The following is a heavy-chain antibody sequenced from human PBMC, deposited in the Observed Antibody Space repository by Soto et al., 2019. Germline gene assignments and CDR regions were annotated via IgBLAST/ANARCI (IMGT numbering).Heavy chain of an antibody. Sequence: SETLSLTCTVSGGSISSYYWSWIRQPPGKGLEWIGYIYYSGSTNYNPSLKSRVTISVDTSKNQFSLKLSSVTAADTAVYYCARDSYYYGSGSYGGFDXWGQGTLVTV. D-gene: IGHD3-10*01. J-gene: IGHJ4*02. CDR2: IYYSGST. CDR1: GGSISSYY. V-gene: IGHV4-59*01. CDR3: ARDSYYYGSGSYGGFDX.